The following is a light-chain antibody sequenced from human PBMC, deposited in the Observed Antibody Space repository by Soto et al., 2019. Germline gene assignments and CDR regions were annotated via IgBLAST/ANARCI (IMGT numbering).Light chain of an antibody. CDR2: DVT. J-gene: IGLJ2*01. CDR1: SSDVGGYNF. CDR3: ATWDDSLGGHVV. V-gene: IGLV2-11*01. Sequence: QSALTQPRSVSGSPGQSVTISCTGTSSDVGGYNFVSWYQQHPGKAPKVMIYDVTKRPSGVPDRFSGSKSGNTASLTISGLQAEDEGTYYCATWDDSLGGHVVFGGGTKVTVL.